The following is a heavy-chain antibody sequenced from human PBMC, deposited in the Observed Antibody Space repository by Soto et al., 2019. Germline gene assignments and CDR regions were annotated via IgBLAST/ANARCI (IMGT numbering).Heavy chain of an antibody. CDR1: GGTFSSYA. CDR2: IIPIFGTA. D-gene: IGHD2-21*02. Sequence: ASVKVSCKASGGTFSSYAISWVRQAPGQGLEWMGGIIPIFGTANYAQKFQGRVTITADESTSTAYMELSSLRSEDTAVDYCAQCGGDCYAPDYWGQGTLVTVSS. CDR3: AQCGGDCYAPDY. J-gene: IGHJ4*02. V-gene: IGHV1-69*13.